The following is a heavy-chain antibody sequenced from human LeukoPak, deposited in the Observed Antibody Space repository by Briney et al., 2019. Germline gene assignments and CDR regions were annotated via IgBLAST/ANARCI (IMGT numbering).Heavy chain of an antibody. CDR3: ARGGGDNSGEYFFDY. J-gene: IGHJ4*02. V-gene: IGHV3-13*01. CDR1: GFTFSSYD. Sequence: GGSLRLSCATSGFTFSSYDMHWVRQGTGKGLEWVSTITPAGDTYYPGSVKGRFTISRENAKNSLYLQMNSLRAGDTAVYYCARGGGDNSGEYFFDYWGQGTLVTVSS. D-gene: IGHD3-22*01. CDR2: ITPAGDT.